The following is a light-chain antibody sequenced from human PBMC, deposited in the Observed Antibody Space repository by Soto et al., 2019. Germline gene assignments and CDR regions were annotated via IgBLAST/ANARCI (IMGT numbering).Light chain of an antibody. V-gene: IGLV7-46*01. CDR3: LRAYSGARV. Sequence: QAVVTQEPSLTVSPGGTVTLTCGSSTGAVTSGHYPYWFQQKPGQAPRTLVYDTSNKQSWTPARFSGSLLGGKAALTLSGAQPVDEAEYYCLRAYSGARVFGGGTKLTVL. CDR1: TGAVTSGHY. CDR2: DTS. J-gene: IGLJ3*02.